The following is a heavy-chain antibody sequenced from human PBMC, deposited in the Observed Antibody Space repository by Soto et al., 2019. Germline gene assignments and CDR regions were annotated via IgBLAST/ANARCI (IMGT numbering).Heavy chain of an antibody. CDR2: IYWDDDK. J-gene: IGHJ4*02. CDR1: GFSLSTSGVG. Sequence: QITLKESGPALVKPTQTLTLTCTFSGFSLSTSGVGVGWIRQPPGKALEWLALIYWDDDKRYSPSLKSRLTTTKDTSKNHVDHTMTTLYPLNTTTYDWAHSWYCSGGSCYYTYYFDYWGQGTLVTVSS. CDR3: AHSWYCSGGSCYYTYYFDY. D-gene: IGHD2-15*01. V-gene: IGHV2-5*02.